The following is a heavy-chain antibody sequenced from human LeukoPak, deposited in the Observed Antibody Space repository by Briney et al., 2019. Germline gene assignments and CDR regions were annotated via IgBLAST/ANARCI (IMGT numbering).Heavy chain of an antibody. CDR2: INHSGST. CDR3: ARGLVTMVRGVTAMGWFDP. D-gene: IGHD3-10*01. V-gene: IGHV4-34*01. Sequence: SETLSLTCAAYGGSFSGYYWSWIRQPPGKGLEWIGEINHSGSTNYNPSLKSRVTISVDTSKNQFSLKLSSVTAADTAVYYCARGLVTMVRGVTAMGWFDPWGQGTLVTVSS. CDR1: GGSFSGYY. J-gene: IGHJ5*02.